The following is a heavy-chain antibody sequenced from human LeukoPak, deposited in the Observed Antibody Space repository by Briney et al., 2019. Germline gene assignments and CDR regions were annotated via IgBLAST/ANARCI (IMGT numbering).Heavy chain of an antibody. Sequence: SETLSLTCTVSGGSISSYYWSWFRQPPGKGLEWIGYIYYSGSTNYNPSLKSRVTISVDTSKNQFSLKLSSVTAADTAVYYCARAGKYYYDSSGYYGANAFDIWGQGTMVTVSS. J-gene: IGHJ3*02. CDR1: GGSISSYY. CDR2: IYYSGST. CDR3: ARAGKYYYDSSGYYGANAFDI. V-gene: IGHV4-59*01. D-gene: IGHD3-22*01.